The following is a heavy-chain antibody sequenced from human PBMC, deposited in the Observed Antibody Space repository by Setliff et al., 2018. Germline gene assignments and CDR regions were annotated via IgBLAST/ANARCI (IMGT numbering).Heavy chain of an antibody. V-gene: IGHV3-74*01. D-gene: IGHD2-2*01. Sequence: GGSLRLSCAASGFTFSSYWMHWVRQAPGRGLVWVSRINSDGSTTNYADSVKGRFTTSRDNAKNTLYLQMNSLRAEDTAVYYCVRGYCSSSSCYGTMGYWGQGTLVTVSS. CDR1: GFTFSSYW. J-gene: IGHJ4*02. CDR3: VRGYCSSSSCYGTMGY. CDR2: INSDGSTT.